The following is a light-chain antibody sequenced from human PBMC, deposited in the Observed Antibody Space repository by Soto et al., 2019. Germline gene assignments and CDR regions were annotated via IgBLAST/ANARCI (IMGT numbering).Light chain of an antibody. CDR2: EVS. CDR1: SSDVGGYDY. V-gene: IGLV2-14*01. CDR3: SSYTSSSTLVI. Sequence: QSALTQPASVSGSPGQSITISCTGSSSDVGGYDYVSWYQQHPDKAPKLMIYEVSHRPSGVSDRFSGSKSGNTASLTISGLQAEDEADYYCSSYTSSSTLVIFGEGTKLTVL. J-gene: IGLJ2*01.